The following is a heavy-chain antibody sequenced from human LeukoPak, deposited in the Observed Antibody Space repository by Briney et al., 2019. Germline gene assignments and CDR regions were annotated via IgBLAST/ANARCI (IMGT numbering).Heavy chain of an antibody. CDR1: GGSISSGDYY. Sequence: PSQTLSLTCTVSGGSISSGDYYWSWIRQPPGKGLEWIGYIFYSGSTYYNPSLKSRVTISVDTSKNEFSLKLSSVTAADTAVYYCAKQWLRNALDIWGQGTMVTVSS. D-gene: IGHD3-22*01. V-gene: IGHV4-30-4*08. CDR3: AKQWLRNALDI. J-gene: IGHJ3*02. CDR2: IFYSGST.